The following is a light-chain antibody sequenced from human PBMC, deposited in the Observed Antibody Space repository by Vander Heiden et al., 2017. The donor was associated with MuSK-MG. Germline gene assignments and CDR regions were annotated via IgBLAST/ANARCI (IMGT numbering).Light chain of an antibody. V-gene: IGLV3-9*01. CDR3: QVWDSGRVV. CDR2: RDS. Sequence: SYELTQPLSVSVALGQTANIACGGKTIVSKNVHWYQQKPGQAPVLVIYRDSSRPSGIPERFSGSNSGNTATLTISRAQAGDDADYYCQVWDSGRVVFGGGTKLTVL. CDR1: TIVSKN. J-gene: IGLJ2*01.